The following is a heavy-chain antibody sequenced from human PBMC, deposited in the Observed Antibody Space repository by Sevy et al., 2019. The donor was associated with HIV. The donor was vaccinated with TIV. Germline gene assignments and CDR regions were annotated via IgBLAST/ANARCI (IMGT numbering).Heavy chain of an antibody. CDR1: GYTFSNYW. Sequence: GESLKISCKGSGYTFSNYWIGWVRQMPGKGLEWMGIIYPDDSDTRYSPSFQGQVTISSDKSISTAYLQWSSLKASDTAMYYCARRGYYDSSGYYTYGMDVWGQGTTVTVSS. J-gene: IGHJ6*02. V-gene: IGHV5-51*01. CDR2: IYPDDSDT. CDR3: ARRGYYDSSGYYTYGMDV. D-gene: IGHD3-22*01.